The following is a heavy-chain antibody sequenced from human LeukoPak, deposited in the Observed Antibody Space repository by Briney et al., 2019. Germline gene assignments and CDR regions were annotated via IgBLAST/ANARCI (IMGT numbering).Heavy chain of an antibody. CDR2: IWYDGSNK. CDR1: GFTFSSYG. J-gene: IGHJ4*02. V-gene: IGHV3-30*02. CDR3: AKDIDRLRIAAAGAFDY. Sequence: PGGSLRLSCAASGFTFSSYGMHWVRQAPGKGLEWVAVIWYDGSNKYYADSVKGRFTISRDNSKNTLYLQMNSLRAEDTAVYYCAKDIDRLRIAAAGAFDYWGQGTLVTVSS. D-gene: IGHD6-13*01.